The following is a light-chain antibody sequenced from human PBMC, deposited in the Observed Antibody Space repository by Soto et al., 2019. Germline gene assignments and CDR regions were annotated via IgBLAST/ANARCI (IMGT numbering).Light chain of an antibody. J-gene: IGKJ1*01. V-gene: IGKV3-20*01. Sequence: EIVLTQSPGTLSLSPGERATLSCRASQSVTNRYLAWYRQKPGQAPRLLIFGASIRETGIPDRFSGSGSGTDFTLTINSLETEDFAVYYCQQYGSSPGTFGQGTKVEIK. CDR3: QQYGSSPGT. CDR1: QSVTNRY. CDR2: GAS.